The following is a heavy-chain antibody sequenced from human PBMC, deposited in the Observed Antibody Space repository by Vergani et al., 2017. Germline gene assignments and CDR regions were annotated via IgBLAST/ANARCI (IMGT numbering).Heavy chain of an antibody. CDR3: ARAKGDGYCSSTSCYAPYAFDI. CDR2: IYPSGST. Sequence: QVQLQESGPGLVKPSGTLSLTCAVSGGSISSSNWWSWVRQPPGKGLECIGDIYPSGSTNYNPSLKSRVTISLDKSKNQFSLKLTSVTAAYTTVYYCARAKGDGYCSSTSCYAPYAFDIWGQGTMVTVSS. J-gene: IGHJ3*02. D-gene: IGHD2-2*01. V-gene: IGHV4-4*02. CDR1: GGSISSSNW.